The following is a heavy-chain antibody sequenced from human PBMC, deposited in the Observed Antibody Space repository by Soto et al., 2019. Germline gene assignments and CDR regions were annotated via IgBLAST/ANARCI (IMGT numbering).Heavy chain of an antibody. D-gene: IGHD6-13*01. CDR1: GGSITSSFY. CDR2: IYGTGNT. J-gene: IGHJ6*02. CDR3: RSSSRYSTDV. V-gene: IGHV4-39*01. Sequence: QLQLQESGPGLVKPSETLSLSCTVSGGSITSSFYWGWIRQPPGKALEWIGSIYGTGNTYYNPSLKGRVTISADTSKNQFSLNLISVTAADTAVYYCRSSSRYSTDVWGQGATVTVSS.